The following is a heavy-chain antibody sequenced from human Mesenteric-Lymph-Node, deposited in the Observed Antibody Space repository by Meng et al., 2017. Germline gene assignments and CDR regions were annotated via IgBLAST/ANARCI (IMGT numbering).Heavy chain of an antibody. Sequence: KVSCKASGYRFTSYWIGWVRQMPGKGLEWMGIIYPGDSDTRYSPSFQGQVTISADKSISTAYLQWSSLKASDTAMYYCARQSLEYYYDSSGYVLDYWGQGTLVTVSS. CDR1: GYRFTSYW. CDR2: IYPGDSDT. V-gene: IGHV5-51*01. D-gene: IGHD3-22*01. CDR3: ARQSLEYYYDSSGYVLDY. J-gene: IGHJ4*02.